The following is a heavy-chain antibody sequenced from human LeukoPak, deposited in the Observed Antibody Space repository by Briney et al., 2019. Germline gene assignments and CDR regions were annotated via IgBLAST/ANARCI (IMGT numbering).Heavy chain of an antibody. CDR2: INPNSGGT. D-gene: IGHD1-26*01. CDR3: ARGFYGIVGATFGFDY. J-gene: IGHJ4*02. CDR1: GYTFTSYD. Sequence: ASVKVSCKASGYTFTSYDINWVRQATGQGLEWMGWINPNSGGTNYAQKFQGRVTMTRDTSISTAYMELSRLRSDDTAVYYCARGFYGIVGATFGFDYWGQGTLVTVSS. V-gene: IGHV1-2*02.